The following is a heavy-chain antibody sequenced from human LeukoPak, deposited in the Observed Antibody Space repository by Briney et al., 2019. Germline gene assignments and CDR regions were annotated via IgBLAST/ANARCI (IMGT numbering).Heavy chain of an antibody. CDR2: IRFDESYK. V-gene: IGHV3-30*02. Sequence: QAGGSLRLSCATSGFTFSNYGFHWVRQAPGKGLEWVTFIRFDESYKYYADSVKGRFTISRGNSKNTLYLQMSSLTGEDTAVYYCARVWTSSWYGSDYWGQGTLVTVSS. D-gene: IGHD6-13*01. CDR1: GFTFSNYG. J-gene: IGHJ4*02. CDR3: ARVWTSSWYGSDY.